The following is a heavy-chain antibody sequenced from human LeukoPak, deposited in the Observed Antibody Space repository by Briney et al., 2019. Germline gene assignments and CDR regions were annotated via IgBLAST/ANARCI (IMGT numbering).Heavy chain of an antibody. Sequence: GSLRLSCAASGFTVSSNYMSWIRQPPGKGLEYIGSIHYSGSTYYNLSLKSRVTISVDTSKNQFSLKLRSVTAADTAVYYCARHDRSGYESRGLFDYWGQGTLVTVSS. CDR2: IHYSGST. CDR1: GFTVSSNY. J-gene: IGHJ4*02. V-gene: IGHV4-39*01. D-gene: IGHD5-12*01. CDR3: ARHDRSGYESRGLFDY.